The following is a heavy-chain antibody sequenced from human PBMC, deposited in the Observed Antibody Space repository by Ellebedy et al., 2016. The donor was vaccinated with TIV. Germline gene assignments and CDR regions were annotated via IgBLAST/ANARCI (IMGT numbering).Heavy chain of an antibody. CDR2: IYYSGST. Sequence: MPSETLSLTCTVSGGSISSYYWSWIRQPPGKGLEWIGYIYYSGSTNYNPSLKSRVTISVDTSKNQFSLKLSSVTAADTAVYYCARAITMVRGVIDYWGQGTLVTVSS. CDR1: GGSISSYY. CDR3: ARAITMVRGVIDY. D-gene: IGHD3-10*01. V-gene: IGHV4-59*08. J-gene: IGHJ4*02.